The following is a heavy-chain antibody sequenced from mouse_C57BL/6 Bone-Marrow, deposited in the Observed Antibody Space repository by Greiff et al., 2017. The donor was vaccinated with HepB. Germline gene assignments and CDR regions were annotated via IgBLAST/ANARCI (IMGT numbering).Heavy chain of an antibody. CDR1: GYTFTDYY. V-gene: IGHV1-26*01. CDR2: INPNNGGT. J-gene: IGHJ4*01. CDR3: ARPSYYYGSFFMDY. D-gene: IGHD1-1*01. Sequence: EVQLQQSGPELVKPGASVKISCKASGYTFTDYYMNWVKQSHGKSLEWIGDINPNNGGTSYNQKFKGKATLTVDKSSSTAYMELRSLTSEDSAVYYCARPSYYYGSFFMDYWGQGTSVTVSS.